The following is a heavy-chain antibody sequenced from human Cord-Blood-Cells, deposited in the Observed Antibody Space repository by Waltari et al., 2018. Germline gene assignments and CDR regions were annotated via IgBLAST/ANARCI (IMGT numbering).Heavy chain of an antibody. Sequence: QVQLVQSGAEVKKPGSSVKVSCKASGGTFSSYAISWVRQAPGQGLEWMGGIIPIFGTANYAQKFQGRVTITADESTSTAYMELSSLRSEDTAVYYCARAEYCGGDCSKHYYYYYYMDVWGKGTTVTVSS. J-gene: IGHJ6*03. CDR3: ARAEYCGGDCSKHYYYYYYMDV. V-gene: IGHV1-69*01. CDR2: IIPIFGTA. CDR1: GGTFSSYA. D-gene: IGHD2-21*01.